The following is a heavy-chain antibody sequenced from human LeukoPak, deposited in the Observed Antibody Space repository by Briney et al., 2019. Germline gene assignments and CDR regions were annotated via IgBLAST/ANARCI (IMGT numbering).Heavy chain of an antibody. Sequence: GGSLRLSCAASGFTFSSYWMHWVRQAPGTGLVWVSRINSDGSSTTYADSVKGRFTISRDNAKNTLYLQMNSLRAEDAAVYYCAKDQGTTGSYDYWGQGTLVTVSS. J-gene: IGHJ4*02. D-gene: IGHD3-9*01. CDR3: AKDQGTTGSYDY. CDR1: GFTFSSYW. CDR2: INSDGSST. V-gene: IGHV3-74*03.